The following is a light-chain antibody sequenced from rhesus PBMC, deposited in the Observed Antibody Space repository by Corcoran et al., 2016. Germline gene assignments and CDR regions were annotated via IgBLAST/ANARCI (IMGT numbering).Light chain of an antibody. CDR3: QQHNGYPFT. CDR2: DAS. CDR1: QGISKN. Sequence: DIQMTQSPSSLSASVGDTVTITCQASQGISKNLSWYQQMPGTAPKLLIDDASTLQSGVPSRFSGSGSGTAFTLPISSLQPEDFATYYCQQHNGYPFTFGPGTKLDIK. V-gene: IGKV1-33*02. J-gene: IGKJ3*01.